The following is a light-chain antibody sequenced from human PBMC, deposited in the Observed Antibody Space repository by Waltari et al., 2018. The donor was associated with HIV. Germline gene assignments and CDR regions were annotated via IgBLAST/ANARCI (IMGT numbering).Light chain of an antibody. CDR1: SPDIGAYDF. Sequence: QSALTQPGSVSASPGQSITLSCAGTSPDIGAYDFVSWYQYDPGKVPKLLVYGVTDRPSGISTRLSGSKSANPAYLTIPGLQAEDDSTYYCASYTTNNTWVFGGGTKLTVL. V-gene: IGLV2-14*01. CDR3: ASYTTNNTWV. CDR2: GVT. J-gene: IGLJ3*02.